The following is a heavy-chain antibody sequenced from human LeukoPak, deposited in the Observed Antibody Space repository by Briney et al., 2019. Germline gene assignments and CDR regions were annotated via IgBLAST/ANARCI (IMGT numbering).Heavy chain of an antibody. V-gene: IGHV4-61*01. Sequence: PSETLSLTCTVSGGSISSSSYYWSWIRQPPGKGLEWIGYIYYSGSTNYNPSLKSRVTISVDTSKNQFSLKLSSVTAADTAVYYCARARGWQSPFDYWGQGTLVTVSS. CDR2: IYYSGST. D-gene: IGHD6-19*01. CDR1: GGSISSSSYY. CDR3: ARARGWQSPFDY. J-gene: IGHJ4*02.